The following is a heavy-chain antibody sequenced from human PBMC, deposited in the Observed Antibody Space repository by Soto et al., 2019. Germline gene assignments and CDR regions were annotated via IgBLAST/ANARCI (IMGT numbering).Heavy chain of an antibody. J-gene: IGHJ4*02. CDR3: AITYCRDNSCPRDFDF. CDR1: GGTFNTYT. V-gene: IGHV1-69*02. CDR2: FIPILDMA. Sequence: QVQVVQSGAEVKKPESSVKVSCKPSGGTFNTYTVNWVRLAPGHGLEWMGRFIPILDMAKYAQKFQDRVTITGDRSTFTAYMELNSLTSDDTAVYYCAITYCRDNSCPRDFDFWGPGTRVTVSS. D-gene: IGHD2-21*01.